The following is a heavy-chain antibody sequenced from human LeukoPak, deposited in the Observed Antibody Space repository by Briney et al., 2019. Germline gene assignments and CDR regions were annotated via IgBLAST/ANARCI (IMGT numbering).Heavy chain of an antibody. D-gene: IGHD1-14*01. J-gene: IGHJ3*02. CDR2: ISYDGSNK. CDR3: ARVITGTADDAFDI. Sequence: GGSLRLSCAASGFTFSSYAMHWVRQAPGKGLEWVAVISYDGSNKYYADSVKGRFTISRDNSKNTLYLQMNSLRAEDTAVYYCARVITGTADDAFDIWGQGTMVTVSS. CDR1: GFTFSSYA. V-gene: IGHV3-30*04.